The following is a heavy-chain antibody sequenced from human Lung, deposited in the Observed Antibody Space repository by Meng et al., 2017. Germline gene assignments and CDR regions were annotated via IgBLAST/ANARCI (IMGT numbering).Heavy chain of an antibody. V-gene: IGHV1-2*06. J-gene: IGHJ4*02. CDR1: GHTFTGSY. D-gene: IGHD2-15*01. CDR2: VNPKNGGK. CDR3: ASYCRGTSCATY. Sequence: QVQLVQSGAEVKKPGASVKVSCKASGHTFTGSYMHWVRQAPGQGLEGMGRVNPKNGGKNYAQKFQGRVTMTRDTSISTAYLELSRLTSDDTAVYYCASYCRGTSCATYWGQGSLVTVSS.